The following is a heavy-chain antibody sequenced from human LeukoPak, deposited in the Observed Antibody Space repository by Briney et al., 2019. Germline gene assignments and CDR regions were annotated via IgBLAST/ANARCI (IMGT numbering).Heavy chain of an antibody. CDR3: ARVQWLVHYFDY. CDR1: GGTFSSYA. CDR2: IIPIFGTA. J-gene: IGHJ4*02. D-gene: IGHD6-19*01. Sequence: GASVKVSCKASGGTFSSYAISWLRQAPGQGLEWMGGIIPIFGTANYAQKFQGRVTITADKSTSTAYMELSSLRSEDTAVYYCARVQWLVHYFDYWGQGTLVTVSS. V-gene: IGHV1-69*06.